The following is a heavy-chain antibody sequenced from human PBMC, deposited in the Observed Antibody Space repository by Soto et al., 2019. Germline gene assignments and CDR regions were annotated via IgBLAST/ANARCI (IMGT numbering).Heavy chain of an antibody. D-gene: IGHD3-10*01. Sequence: GGSLRLSCAASGFTFSSYWMHWVRQAPGKGLVWVSRINSDGSSTSYADSVKGRFTISRDNAKNTLYLQMNSLRAEDTAVYYCARGGFGELLYVYYGMDVWGQGTTVTVSS. CDR3: ARGGFGELLYVYYGMDV. J-gene: IGHJ6*02. V-gene: IGHV3-74*01. CDR2: INSDGSST. CDR1: GFTFSSYW.